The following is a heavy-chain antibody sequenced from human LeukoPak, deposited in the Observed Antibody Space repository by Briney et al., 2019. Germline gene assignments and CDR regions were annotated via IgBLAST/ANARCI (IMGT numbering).Heavy chain of an antibody. D-gene: IGHD6-6*01. J-gene: IGHJ4*02. CDR2: IYTSGST. CDR1: GGSISSGSYY. CDR3: AREALAARWRSDFDY. Sequence: SETLSLTCTVSGGSISSGSYYWSWIRQPAGKGLEWIGRIYTSGSTNYNPSLKSRVTISVDTSKNQFSLKLNSVTAADTAVYYCAREALAARWRSDFDYWGQGTLVTVSS. V-gene: IGHV4-61*02.